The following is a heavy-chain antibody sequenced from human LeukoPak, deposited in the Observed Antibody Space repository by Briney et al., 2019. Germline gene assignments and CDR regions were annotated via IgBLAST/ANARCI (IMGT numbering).Heavy chain of an antibody. CDR1: GGSISSYF. D-gene: IGHD3-10*01. V-gene: IGHV4-59*01. CDR2: ISYTGST. CDR3: ARDDYRGVTNFDP. J-gene: IGHJ5*02. Sequence: SETLSLTCTVSGGSISSYFWSWIRQPPGKGLEWIVYISYTGSTNYNPSLKSRVTISVDTSKNQFSLQLTSVTAADTAVYYCARDDYRGVTNFDPWGQGTLVTVSS.